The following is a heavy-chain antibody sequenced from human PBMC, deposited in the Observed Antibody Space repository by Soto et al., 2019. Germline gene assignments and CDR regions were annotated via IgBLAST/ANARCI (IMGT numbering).Heavy chain of an antibody. CDR3: AKARYSSGWYKGPFDY. CDR2: ISGSGGST. D-gene: IGHD6-19*01. Sequence: GGSLRLSCAASGFTFSSYAMSWVRHAPGKGLEWGSAISGSGGSTYYADSVKGRFTISRDNSKNTLYLQMNSLCAEDTAVYYCAKARYSSGWYKGPFDYWRQGTLVTVSS. CDR1: GFTFSSYA. V-gene: IGHV3-23*01. J-gene: IGHJ4*02.